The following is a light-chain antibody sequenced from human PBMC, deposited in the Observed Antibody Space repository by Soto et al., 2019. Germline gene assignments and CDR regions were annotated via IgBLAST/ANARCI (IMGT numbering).Light chain of an antibody. CDR1: QSLHYHNTYNY. J-gene: IGKJ5*01. CDR3: MPALQRLT. Sequence: IGLAQSQLALPGVGGEPGSRWWRSRQSLHYHNTYNYLDWYVQKPGQSPQLLTYFGSTRAPGVPDRFTGSGSGTDVTLKINRVAAEDVGPYYCMPALQRLTFGQGTRLEIK. CDR2: FGS. V-gene: IGKV2-28*01.